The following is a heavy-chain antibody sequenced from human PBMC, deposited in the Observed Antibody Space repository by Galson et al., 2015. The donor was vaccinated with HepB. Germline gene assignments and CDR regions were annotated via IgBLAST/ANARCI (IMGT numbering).Heavy chain of an antibody. Sequence: SLRLSCAASGFTFSSYWMSWVRQAPGKGLEWVANIKQDGSEKYYVDSVKGRFTISRDNAKNSLYLQMNSLRAEDTAVYYCARVGPDSRRGYYYYYMDVWGKGTTVTVSS. CDR2: IKQDGSEK. V-gene: IGHV3-7*01. CDR1: GFTFSSYW. CDR3: ARVGPDSRRGYYYYYMDV. J-gene: IGHJ6*03. D-gene: IGHD3-22*01.